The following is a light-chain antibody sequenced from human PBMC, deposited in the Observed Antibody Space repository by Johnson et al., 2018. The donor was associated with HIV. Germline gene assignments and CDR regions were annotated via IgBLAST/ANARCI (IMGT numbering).Light chain of an antibody. CDR1: TSNIGNNY. V-gene: IGLV1-51*01. J-gene: IGLJ1*01. CDR2: DNN. CDR3: GTWDISLSAGGV. Sequence: QSVLTQPPSVSAASGQKVTISCSGSTSNIGNNYVSWYQQLPGTAPKLLIYDNNKRPSGIPDRFSGSKSGTSATLGITGLQTGDEADYYCGTWDISLSAGGVFGPGTKVTVL.